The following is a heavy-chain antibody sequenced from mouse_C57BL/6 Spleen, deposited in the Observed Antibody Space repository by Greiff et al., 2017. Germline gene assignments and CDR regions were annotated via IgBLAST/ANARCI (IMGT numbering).Heavy chain of an antibody. CDR2: ISYDGSN. CDR3: ARRYYYGSLHWYFDV. V-gene: IGHV3-6*01. CDR1: GYSITSGYY. Sequence: EVKLQESGPGLVKPSQSLSLTCSVTGYSITSGYYWNWIRQFPGNKLEWMGYISYDGSNNYNPSLKNRISITRDTSQNQFFLKLNSVTTEDTATSYCARRYYYGSLHWYFDVWGTGTTVTVSS. J-gene: IGHJ1*03. D-gene: IGHD1-1*01.